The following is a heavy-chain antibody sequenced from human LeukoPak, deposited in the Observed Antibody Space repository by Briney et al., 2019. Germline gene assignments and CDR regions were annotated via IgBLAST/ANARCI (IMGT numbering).Heavy chain of an antibody. D-gene: IGHD2-2*01. J-gene: IGHJ4*02. Sequence: SMKVSCKASGGTFSSYAISWVRQAPGQGLEWMGRIIPILGIANYAQKFQGRVTITADKSTSTAYMELSSLRSEDTAVYYCATAHCTTTSCYLTSAPDYWGQGTLVTVSS. CDR1: GGTFSSYA. CDR3: ATAHCTTTSCYLTSAPDY. V-gene: IGHV1-69*04. CDR2: IIPILGIA.